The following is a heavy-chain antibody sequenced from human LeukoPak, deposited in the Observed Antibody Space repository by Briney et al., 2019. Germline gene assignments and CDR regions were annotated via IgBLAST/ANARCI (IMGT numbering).Heavy chain of an antibody. CDR3: ASESLRYFDWSSEGAFDI. CDR2: IYSGGST. Sequence: GGSLRLSCAASGFTVSSNYMSWVRQAPGKGLEWVSVIYSGGSTYYADSVKGRFTVSRDNSKNTLYLQMNSLRAEDTAVYYCASESLRYFDWSSEGAFDIWGQGTMVTVSS. V-gene: IGHV3-53*01. D-gene: IGHD3-9*01. J-gene: IGHJ3*02. CDR1: GFTVSSNY.